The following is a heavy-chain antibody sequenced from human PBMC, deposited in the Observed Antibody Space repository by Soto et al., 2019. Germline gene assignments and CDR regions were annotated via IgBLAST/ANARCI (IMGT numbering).Heavy chain of an antibody. CDR1: GYTFTSYG. CDR3: ARVSSYYGDYVKLFLHYYYYGMDV. Sequence: ASVKVSCKASGYTFTSYGISWVRQAPGQGLEWMGWISAYNGNTNYAQKLQGRVTMTTDTSTSTAYMELRSLRSDDTAVYYCARVSSYYGDYVKLFLHYYYYGMDVWGQGTTVTVSS. D-gene: IGHD4-17*01. J-gene: IGHJ6*02. CDR2: ISAYNGNT. V-gene: IGHV1-18*01.